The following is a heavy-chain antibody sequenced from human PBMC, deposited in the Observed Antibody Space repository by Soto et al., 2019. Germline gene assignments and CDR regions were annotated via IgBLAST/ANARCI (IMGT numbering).Heavy chain of an antibody. Sequence: PSETLCLTCTFSGDSVTSHDLTWIRQSPEKGLKWIGYMHYTGSSHYNPSLKSRLTISFDRSNNLFTLQLTVVSVEGTVVYYCANSYGTACYAYWGQGTQVTVSS. J-gene: IGHJ4*02. V-gene: IGHV4-59*02. CDR1: GDSVTSHD. CDR3: ANSYGTACYAY. CDR2: MHYTGSS. D-gene: IGHD1-1*01.